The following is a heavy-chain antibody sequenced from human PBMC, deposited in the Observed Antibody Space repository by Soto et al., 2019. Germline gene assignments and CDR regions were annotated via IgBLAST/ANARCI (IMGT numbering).Heavy chain of an antibody. D-gene: IGHD2-2*01. CDR1: GGSISSSSYY. CDR3: GSHGFRSSILVVPAAMPGGGYYFDY. V-gene: IGHV4-39*01. Sequence: SETLSLTCTVSGGSISSSSYYWGWIRQPPGKGLEWIGSIYYSGSTYYNPSLKSRVTISVDTSKKQFSLKLSSVTAADTVVYYCGSHGFRSSILVVPAAMPGGGYYFDYWGQGTLVTVSS. CDR2: IYYSGST. J-gene: IGHJ4*02.